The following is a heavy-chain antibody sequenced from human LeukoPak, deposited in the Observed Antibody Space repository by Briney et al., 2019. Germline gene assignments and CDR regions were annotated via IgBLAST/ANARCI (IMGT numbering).Heavy chain of an antibody. CDR2: IIPIFGTA. Sequence: SVKVSCKASGGTFSSYAISWVRQAPGQGLEWMGGIIPIFGTANYAQKFRGRVTITADESTSTAYMELSSLRSEDTAAYYCASNLGRGATTFDYWGQGTLVTVSS. D-gene: IGHD1-26*01. CDR1: GGTFSSYA. J-gene: IGHJ4*02. CDR3: ASNLGRGATTFDY. V-gene: IGHV1-69*13.